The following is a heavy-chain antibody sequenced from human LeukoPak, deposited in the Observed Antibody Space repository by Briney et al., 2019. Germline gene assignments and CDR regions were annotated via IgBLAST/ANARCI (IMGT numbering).Heavy chain of an antibody. V-gene: IGHV3-74*01. CDR1: GFTFSSYW. CDR2: INTDGSST. J-gene: IGHJ4*02. D-gene: IGHD6-13*01. Sequence: GGSLRLSCAASGFTFSSYWMHWVRQAPGKGLVWVSRINTDGSSTSYADSVKGRFTISRDNAKNTLYLQMNSLRAEDTAVYYCATGSAREQLVRVYWGQGTLVTVSS. CDR3: ATGSAREQLVRVY.